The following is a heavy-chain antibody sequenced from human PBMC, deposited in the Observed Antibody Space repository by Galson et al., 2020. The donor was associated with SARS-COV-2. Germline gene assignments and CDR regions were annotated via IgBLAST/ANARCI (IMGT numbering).Heavy chain of an antibody. CDR1: GFTFSDYY. V-gene: IGHV3-11*01. D-gene: IGHD3-10*01. CDR2: ISSSGSTI. Sequence: NSGGSLRLSCAASGFTFSDYYMSWIRQAPGKGLEWVSYISSSGSTIYYADSVKGRFTISRDNAKNSLYLQMNSLRAEDTAVYYCARDAHSGSGSYSVYYYGMDVWGQGTLVTVSS. J-gene: IGHJ6*02. CDR3: ARDAHSGSGSYSVYYYGMDV.